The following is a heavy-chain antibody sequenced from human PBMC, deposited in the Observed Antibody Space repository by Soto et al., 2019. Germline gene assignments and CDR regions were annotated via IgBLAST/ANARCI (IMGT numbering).Heavy chain of an antibody. CDR1: GFTFSSYG. CDR2: IWYDGSNK. D-gene: IGHD6-6*01. Sequence: QVQLVESGGGVVQPGRSLRLSCAASGFTFSSYGMHWVRQAPGKGLEWVAVIWYDGSNKYYADSVKGRFTISRDNSKNTLYLQMNSLRAEDTAVYYCARDGSPEGYSSSSHRYGMDVWGQGTTVTVSS. V-gene: IGHV3-33*01. J-gene: IGHJ6*02. CDR3: ARDGSPEGYSSSSHRYGMDV.